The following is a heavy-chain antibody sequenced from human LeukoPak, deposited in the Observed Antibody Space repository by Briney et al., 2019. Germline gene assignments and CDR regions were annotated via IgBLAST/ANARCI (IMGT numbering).Heavy chain of an antibody. CDR1: GFTFSSYA. J-gene: IGHJ4*02. D-gene: IGHD6-6*01. Sequence: PGGSLRLSCAASGFTFSSYAMSWVRQAPGKGLEWVSAISGSGGSTYYADSVKGRFTISRDNSKNTLYLQMNSLRAEDTVVYYCAKDLVEQLVVFDYWGQGTLVTVSS. CDR2: ISGSGGST. CDR3: AKDLVEQLVVFDY. V-gene: IGHV3-23*01.